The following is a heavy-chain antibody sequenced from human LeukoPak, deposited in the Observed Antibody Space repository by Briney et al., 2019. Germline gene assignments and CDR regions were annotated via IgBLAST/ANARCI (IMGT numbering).Heavy chain of an antibody. V-gene: IGHV1-18*01. CDR2: ISPYNGNR. CDR1: GYTFTSYG. J-gene: IGHJ4*02. CDR3: ARHYDGRGSTFDY. D-gene: IGHD3-22*01. Sequence: ASVKVSCKASGYTFTSYGISWVRQAPGQGPEWMGWISPYNGNRNYAQKLQGRVTMTTDTSTSTAYMELRSLRSDDTAVYYCARHYDGRGSTFDYWGQGTLVTVSS.